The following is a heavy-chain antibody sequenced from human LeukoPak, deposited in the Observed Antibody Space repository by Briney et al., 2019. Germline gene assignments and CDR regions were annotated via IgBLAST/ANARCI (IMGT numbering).Heavy chain of an antibody. J-gene: IGHJ5*02. CDR3: ARAIPFGVVSADWFDP. CDR1: GYSISSSNW. CDR2: IYYSGSI. Sequence: SDTLSLTCAVSGYSISSSNWWGWIRQPPGKGLEWIGYIYYSGSIYYNPSLKSRVTMSVDTSKNQFSLKLSSVTAVDTAVYYCARAIPFGVVSADWFDPWGQGTLVTVSS. V-gene: IGHV4-28*05. D-gene: IGHD3-3*01.